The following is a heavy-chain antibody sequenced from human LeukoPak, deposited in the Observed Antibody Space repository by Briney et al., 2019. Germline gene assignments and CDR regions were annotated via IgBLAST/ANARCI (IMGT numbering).Heavy chain of an antibody. CDR1: GLTFSSYW. V-gene: IGHV3-53*01. CDR2: IYRGGST. D-gene: IGHD4-17*01. J-gene: IGHJ2*01. Sequence: GGSLRLSCAASGLTFSSYWMHWVRQAPGKGLEWVSVIYRGGSTHYAGSVEGRFTISRDKSKNTVYLQLNSLRAEDTAVYYCARSPDYGDPYWYFDLWGCGTLVTVSS. CDR3: ARSPDYGDPYWYFDL.